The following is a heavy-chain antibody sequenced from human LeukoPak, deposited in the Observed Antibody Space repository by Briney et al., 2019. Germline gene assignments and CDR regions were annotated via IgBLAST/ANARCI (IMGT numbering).Heavy chain of an antibody. Sequence: GGSLRLSCAASGFTFSSYGMHWIRQAPGKGLEWVAVIWYDGSNKYYADSVKGRFIISRDNSKNTLYLQMNSLRAEDTAVYYCARGPGIVGATYYFDYWGQGTLVTVSS. CDR3: ARGPGIVGATYYFDY. CDR1: GFTFSSYG. D-gene: IGHD1-26*01. V-gene: IGHV3-33*01. CDR2: IWYDGSNK. J-gene: IGHJ4*02.